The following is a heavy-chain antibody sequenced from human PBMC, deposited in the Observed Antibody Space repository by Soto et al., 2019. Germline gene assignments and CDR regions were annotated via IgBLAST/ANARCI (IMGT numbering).Heavy chain of an antibody. V-gene: IGHV4-61*01. CDR1: VGAVISGTYY. CDR3: TRGPPRVQWFDP. J-gene: IGHJ5*02. Sequence: SYTLDLSCTLSVGAVISGTYYWSWIRQPPGKGLEWIGHIYFTGSTNYNPSLKSRVTMSLDTSRNQFSLKLSSVTAADTAVYYCTRGPPRVQWFDPWGLGTLVTVSS. CDR2: IYFTGST.